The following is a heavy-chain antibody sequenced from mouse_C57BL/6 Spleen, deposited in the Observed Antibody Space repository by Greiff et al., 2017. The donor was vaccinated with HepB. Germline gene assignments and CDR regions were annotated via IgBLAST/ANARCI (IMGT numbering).Heavy chain of an antibody. CDR3: ARSPFTTVVALYYYAMDY. CDR2: INPSNGGT. CDR1: GYTFTSYW. V-gene: IGHV1-53*01. D-gene: IGHD1-1*01. J-gene: IGHJ4*01. Sequence: QVQLKQPGTELVKPGASVKLSCKASGYTFTSYWMHWVKQRPGQGLEWIGNINPSNGGTNYNEKFKSKATLTVDKSSSTAYMQLSSLTSEDSAVYYCARSPFTTVVALYYYAMDYWGQGTSVTVSS.